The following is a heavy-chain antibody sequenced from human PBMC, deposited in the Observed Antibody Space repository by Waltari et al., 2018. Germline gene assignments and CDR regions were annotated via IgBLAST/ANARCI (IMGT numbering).Heavy chain of an antibody. CDR1: GYSISSGWY. CDR3: ARGLAVAPGGDDY. Sequence: QVQLQESGPRLVKPSETLSLSCAVSGYSISSGWYWVWMRHLPGKGLEWIGSLYGTATTSYSPSLQSRVTISVDTSKNQFSLKLSSVTAADTAVYYCARGLAVAPGGDDYWGQGTLVTVSS. D-gene: IGHD6-19*01. V-gene: IGHV4-38-2*01. J-gene: IGHJ4*02. CDR2: LYGTATT.